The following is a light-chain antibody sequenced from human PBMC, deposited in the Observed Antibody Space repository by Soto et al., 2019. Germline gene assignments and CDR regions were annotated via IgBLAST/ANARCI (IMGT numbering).Light chain of an antibody. V-gene: IGLV2-14*01. CDR3: TSYTSSSTWV. CDR1: SSDVGGYNY. J-gene: IGLJ3*02. Sequence: QSALTQPASVSGSPGQSITISCTGTSSDVGGYNYVSWYQQHPGKAPKLMIYEVSNRPSGVSNRFYGSKSGNTASLAISGLPAEDEADYYCTSYTSSSTWVFGGGTQLTVL. CDR2: EVS.